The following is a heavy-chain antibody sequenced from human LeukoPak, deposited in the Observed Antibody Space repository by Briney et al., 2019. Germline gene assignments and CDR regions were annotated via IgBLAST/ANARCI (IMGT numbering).Heavy chain of an antibody. D-gene: IGHD4-11*01. CDR1: GFSFSIYA. CDR2: IKNGGNDP. J-gene: IGHJ4*02. Sequence: PGGSLRLSCAASGFSFSIYAMGWVRQAPGKGLEWVSSIKNGGNDPFYADSVKGRFTISRDNSKNTLFLQLSSLRAEDSAVYYCARGGHDFSPFYWWGQGTLVTVSS. V-gene: IGHV3-23*01. CDR3: ARGGHDFSPFYW.